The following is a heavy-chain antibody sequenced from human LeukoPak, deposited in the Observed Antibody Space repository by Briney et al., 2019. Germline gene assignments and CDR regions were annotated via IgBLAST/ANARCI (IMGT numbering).Heavy chain of an antibody. J-gene: IGHJ5*02. V-gene: IGHV4-59*08. CDR3: ARRKGGYSYGHNWFDP. CDR1: GGSISSDY. D-gene: IGHD5-18*01. CDR2: IYYSGTT. Sequence: SETLSLTCTVSGGSISSDYWNWIRQPPGKGLERIGYIYYSGTTNYNPSLKSRVTMSVDTSKNQFSLKMRSVTAADTAVYYSARRKGGYSYGHNWFDPWGQGTLVTVSS.